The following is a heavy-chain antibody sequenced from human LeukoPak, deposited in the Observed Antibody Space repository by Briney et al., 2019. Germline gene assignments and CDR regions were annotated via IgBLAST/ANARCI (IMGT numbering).Heavy chain of an antibody. V-gene: IGHV1-8*01. Sequence: ASVKVSCKASGYTFSDYDINWVRQATGQGLEWMGWINPNSGNAGYAQEFQGRVTMTRNTSISTAYMELSSLRSEDTAVYYCARALAWCGSSYSYYYMDVWDKGTTVTVSS. CDR2: INPNSGNA. D-gene: IGHD1-26*01. CDR3: ARALAWCGSSYSYYYMDV. CDR1: GYTFSDYD. J-gene: IGHJ6*03.